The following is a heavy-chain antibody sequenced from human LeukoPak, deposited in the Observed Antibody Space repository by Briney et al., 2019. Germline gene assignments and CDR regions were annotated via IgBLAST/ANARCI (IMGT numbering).Heavy chain of an antibody. D-gene: IGHD3-22*01. CDR2: ISWNIGNI. J-gene: IGHJ4*02. Sequence: PGGSLRLSCTASGFTFDDYALHWVRQAPGKGLEWVSGISWNIGNIGYADSVKGRFTISRDNSKNSLYLQMNSLRAEDTALYYCAVTRRGYYDSSGFYRFDYWGQGTLVTVSS. CDR1: GFTFDDYA. CDR3: AVTRRGYYDSSGFYRFDY. V-gene: IGHV3-9*01.